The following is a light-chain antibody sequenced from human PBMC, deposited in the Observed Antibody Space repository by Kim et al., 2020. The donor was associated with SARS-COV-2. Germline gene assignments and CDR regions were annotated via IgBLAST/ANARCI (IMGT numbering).Light chain of an antibody. CDR3: SSSAGSNNLV. V-gene: IGLV2-8*01. J-gene: IGLJ3*02. Sequence: GQSVTISCSGISSEVGDYPYVCWYQQHPGKAPTLILFEVKYRPSGVPDRFSGSKSGNTASLTVSGLQAEDEADYYCSSSAGSNNLVFGGGTQLTVL. CDR2: EVK. CDR1: SSEVGDYPY.